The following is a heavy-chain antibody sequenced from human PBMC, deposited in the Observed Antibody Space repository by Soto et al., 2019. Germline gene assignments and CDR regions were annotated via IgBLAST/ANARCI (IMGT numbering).Heavy chain of an antibody. Sequence: SETLSLTCTVSGDSISSYYWNWSRQHPGKGLEWIGYIYYGGITYYSPSLKSRITISVDTSKNQFSLKLSSATAADTAMYYCASWGGIASPAYDGSLAPYDYWGQGTLVTVSS. CDR2: IYYGGIT. D-gene: IGHD6-13*01. V-gene: IGHV4-59*06. CDR1: GDSISSYY. CDR3: ASWGGIASPAYDGSLAPYDY. J-gene: IGHJ4*02.